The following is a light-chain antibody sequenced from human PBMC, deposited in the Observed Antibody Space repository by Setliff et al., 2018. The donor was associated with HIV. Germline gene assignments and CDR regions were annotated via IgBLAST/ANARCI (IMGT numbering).Light chain of an antibody. CDR2: DDT. J-gene: IGLJ1*01. CDR3: QVWHTTSDHPGV. CDR1: NIGSNG. V-gene: IGLV3-21*02. Sequence: SYELIQPPSVSVAPGETARITCGGTNIGSNGVHWYQKKPGRAPILVLYDDTDRPSGIPERFSGSNSGNTATLTISRVEAGDEADYYCQVWHTTSDHPGVFGTGTKVTVL.